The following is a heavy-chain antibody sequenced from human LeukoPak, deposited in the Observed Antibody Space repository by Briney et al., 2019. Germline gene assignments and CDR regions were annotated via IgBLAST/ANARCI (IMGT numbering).Heavy chain of an antibody. D-gene: IGHD3-9*01. J-gene: IGHJ5*02. V-gene: IGHV1-69*13. Sequence: SVKVSCKASGYTFTSHGISWVRQAPGQGLEWMGGIIPIFGTANYAQKFQGRVTITADESTSTAYMELSSLRSEDTAVYYCARVLRYFDWSDATYWFDPWGQGTLVTVSS. CDR3: ARVLRYFDWSDATYWFDP. CDR2: IIPIFGTA. CDR1: GYTFTSHG.